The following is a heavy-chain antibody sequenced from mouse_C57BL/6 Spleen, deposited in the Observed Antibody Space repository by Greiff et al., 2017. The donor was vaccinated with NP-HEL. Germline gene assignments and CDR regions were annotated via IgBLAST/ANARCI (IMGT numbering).Heavy chain of an antibody. CDR2: IDPSDSYT. J-gene: IGHJ4*01. V-gene: IGHV1-69*01. CDR3: ARHYRGGYYAMDY. D-gene: IGHD2-14*01. Sequence: VQLQQPGAELVMPGASVKLSCKASGYTFTSYWMHWVKQRPGQGLEWIGEIDPSDSYTNYNQKFKGKSTLTVDKSSSTAYMQLSSLTSEDSAVYYCARHYRGGYYAMDYWGQGTSVTVSS. CDR1: GYTFTSYW.